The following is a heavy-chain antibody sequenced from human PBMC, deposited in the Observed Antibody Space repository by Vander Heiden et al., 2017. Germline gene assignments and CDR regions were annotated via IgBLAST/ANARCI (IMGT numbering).Heavy chain of an antibody. J-gene: IGHJ4*02. V-gene: IGHV1-58*01. CDR1: GFTFSKSA. CDR3: AAEPGYYDSSGYPPPLSVG. CDR2: IVVGSGNT. Sequence: QMQLVQSGPEVKKPGTSVKVSCKASGFTFSKSAVQWVRQARGQRLEWIGWIVVGSGNTNYAQNFQERVTITRDMSTSTAYMELSSLRSEDTAVYYCAAEPGYYDSSGYPPPLSVGWVQGTLVTVSS. D-gene: IGHD3-22*01.